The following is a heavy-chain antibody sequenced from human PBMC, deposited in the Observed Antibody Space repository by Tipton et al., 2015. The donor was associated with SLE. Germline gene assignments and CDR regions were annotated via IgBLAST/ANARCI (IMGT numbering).Heavy chain of an antibody. J-gene: IGHJ4*02. Sequence: SLRLSCAASGFTFDDYAMHWVRQAPGKGLEWVSGISWNSGNIGYADSVKGRFTVSRDNDRASLHLQMNSLRPEDTAFYFCAKSTQHTFGDYPYYFDHWGQGTLVTVSS. CDR2: ISWNSGNI. V-gene: IGHV3-9*01. CDR3: AKSTQHTFGDYPYYFDH. D-gene: IGHD4-17*01. CDR1: GFTFDDYA.